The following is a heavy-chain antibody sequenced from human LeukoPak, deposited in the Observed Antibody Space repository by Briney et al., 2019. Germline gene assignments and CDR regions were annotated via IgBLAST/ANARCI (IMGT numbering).Heavy chain of an antibody. V-gene: IGHV3-20*04. D-gene: IGHD4-17*01. CDR1: GFTFDDYG. J-gene: IGHJ4*02. Sequence: PGGSLRLSCAASGFTFDDYGMSWVRQAPGKGLEWVSGINWNGGSTGYADSVKGRFTISRDNAKNSLYLQMNSLTAEDTAVYYCAKVGPVTGHFHFDYWGQGTLVTVSS. CDR3: AKVGPVTGHFHFDY. CDR2: INWNGGST.